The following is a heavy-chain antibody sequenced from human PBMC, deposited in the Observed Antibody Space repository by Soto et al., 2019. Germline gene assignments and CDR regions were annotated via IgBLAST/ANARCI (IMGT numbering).Heavy chain of an antibody. CDR2: IYWDEDK. V-gene: IGHV2-5*02. Sequence: QITLKESGPTLVRPTQTLTLTCSFSGFSLNTNGMGVGWIRQPPGKALEWLAFIYWDEDKRYSPSLKTRLTVTADTSKVALSLTLTNLHPLETGTYYSAGANYESGWDVWGPETTVNAS. D-gene: IGHD1-7*01. CDR1: GFSLNTNGMG. CDR3: AGANYESGWDV. J-gene: IGHJ6*02.